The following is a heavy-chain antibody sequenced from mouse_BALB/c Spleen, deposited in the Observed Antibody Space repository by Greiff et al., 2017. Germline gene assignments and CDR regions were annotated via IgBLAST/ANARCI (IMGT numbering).Heavy chain of an antibody. CDR3: ARDGQLGLLLAY. Sequence: QVQLKESGPGLVAPSQSLSITCTVSGFSLTSYGVHWVRQPPGKGLEWLGVIWAGGSTNYNSALMSRLSISKDNSKSQVFLKMNSLQTDDTAMYYCARDGQLGLLLAYWGQGTLVTVAA. CDR2: IWAGGST. J-gene: IGHJ3*01. V-gene: IGHV2-9*02. D-gene: IGHD3-2*01. CDR1: GFSLTSYG.